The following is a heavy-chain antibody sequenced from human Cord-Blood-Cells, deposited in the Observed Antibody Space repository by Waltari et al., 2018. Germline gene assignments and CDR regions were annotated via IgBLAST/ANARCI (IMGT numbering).Heavy chain of an antibody. CDR2: ISSSSSYL. V-gene: IGHV3-21*01. CDR3: AREDWYFDL. CDR1: GFTFSSYS. Sequence: EVQLVESGGGLVKPGGSLRLSWAASGFTFSSYSMNGVRQAPGKGLEWVSSISSSSSYLYYADSVKGRFTISEDNAKNSLYLQMNSLRAEDTSVYYCAREDWYFDLWGRGTLVTVSS. J-gene: IGHJ2*01.